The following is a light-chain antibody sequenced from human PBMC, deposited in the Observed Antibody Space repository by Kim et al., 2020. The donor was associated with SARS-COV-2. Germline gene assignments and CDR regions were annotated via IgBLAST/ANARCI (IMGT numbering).Light chain of an antibody. CDR2: AAS. CDR1: QSVNSNY. V-gene: IGKV3-20*01. CDR3: QQYGSSPWT. J-gene: IGKJ1*01. Sequence: EIVLTQSPGTLSLSPGERATLSCRASQSVNSNYLAWYQQQLGQAPRLLIYAASSRATDIPDRFSGSGSGTDFTLTISRLEPEDFAVYYCQQYGSSPWTFGQGTKVDIK.